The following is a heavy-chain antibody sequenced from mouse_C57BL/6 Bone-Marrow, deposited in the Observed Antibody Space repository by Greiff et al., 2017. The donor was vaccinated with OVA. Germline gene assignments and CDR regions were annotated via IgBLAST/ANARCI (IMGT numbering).Heavy chain of an antibody. CDR2: IWSGGST. CDR1: GFSLTSYG. Sequence: VKLVESGPGLVQPSQSLSITCTVSGFSLTSYGVHWVRQSPGKGLEWLGVIWSGGSTDYNAAFISRLSISKDNSKSQVFFKMNSLQADDTAIYYCARNVYYGSSLPYAMDYWGQGTSVTVSS. D-gene: IGHD1-1*01. V-gene: IGHV2-2*01. J-gene: IGHJ4*01. CDR3: ARNVYYGSSLPYAMDY.